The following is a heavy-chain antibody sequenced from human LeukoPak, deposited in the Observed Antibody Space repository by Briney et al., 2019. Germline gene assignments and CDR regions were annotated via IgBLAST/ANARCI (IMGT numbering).Heavy chain of an antibody. CDR2: ISINGDIT. CDR1: EFSFSSYT. Sequence: GGSLRLSCSASEFSFSSYTMHWVRQAPGKGLEYVSAISINGDITMYADSVKGRFTISRDNSKNTLYLQMSSLRAEDTAVYYCVTLTSGYYRYWGRGTPVTVSS. V-gene: IGHV3-64D*09. D-gene: IGHD3-22*01. J-gene: IGHJ4*02. CDR3: VTLTSGYYRY.